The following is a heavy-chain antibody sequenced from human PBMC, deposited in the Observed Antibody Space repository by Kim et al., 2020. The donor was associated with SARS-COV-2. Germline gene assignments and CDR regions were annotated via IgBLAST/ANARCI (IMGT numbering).Heavy chain of an antibody. V-gene: IGHV3-23*01. CDR3: AKVNGSGSYGFDY. J-gene: IGHJ4*02. Sequence: AEAVKRRFTISGDNSKNTLYLQMSSRRAEETAVYYCAKVNGSGSYGFDYWGQGTLVTVSS. D-gene: IGHD3-10*01.